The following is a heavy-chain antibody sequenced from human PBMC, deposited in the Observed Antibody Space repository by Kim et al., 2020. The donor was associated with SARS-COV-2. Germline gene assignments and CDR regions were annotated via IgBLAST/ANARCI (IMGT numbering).Heavy chain of an antibody. D-gene: IGHD6-13*01. V-gene: IGHV4-34*01. CDR3: ASRYSSSWYYFDY. J-gene: IGHJ4*02. Sequence: YNPSLKSRVTISVDTSKNQFSLKLSSVTAADTAVYYCASRYSSSWYYFDYWGQGTLVTVSS.